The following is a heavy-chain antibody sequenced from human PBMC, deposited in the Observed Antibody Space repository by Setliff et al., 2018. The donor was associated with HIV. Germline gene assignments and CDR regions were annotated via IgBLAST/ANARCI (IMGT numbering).Heavy chain of an antibody. J-gene: IGHJ4*02. D-gene: IGHD3-10*01. CDR2: ISSSSSYI. CDR3: ARAASRYGSGSFYFDY. CDR1: GFTFDDYA. V-gene: IGHV3-21*01. Sequence: PGGSLRLSCAASGFTFDDYAMNWVRQAPGKGLEWVSSISSSSSYIYYADSVKGRFTISRDNAKNSLYLQMNSLRAEDTAVYYCARAASRYGSGSFYFDYWGQGTLVTAPQ.